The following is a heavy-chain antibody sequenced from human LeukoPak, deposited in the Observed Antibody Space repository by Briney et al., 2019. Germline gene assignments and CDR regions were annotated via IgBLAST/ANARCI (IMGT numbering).Heavy chain of an antibody. CDR1: GFTVSNNY. V-gene: IGHV3-66*01. J-gene: IGHJ4*02. Sequence: GGSLRLSCAASGFTVSNNYMSWVRQAPGKGLEWVSVIYSGGSTYYADSAKGRFTISRDIYKNTLHLQMNSLRAEDTAVYYCARGFQYGSGSYPYSLWGQGTLVTVSS. CDR3: ARGFQYGSGSYPYSL. D-gene: IGHD3-10*01. CDR2: IYSGGST.